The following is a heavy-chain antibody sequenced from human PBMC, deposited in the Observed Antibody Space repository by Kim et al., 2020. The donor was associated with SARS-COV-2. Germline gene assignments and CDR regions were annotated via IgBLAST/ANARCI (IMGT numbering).Heavy chain of an antibody. D-gene: IGHD2-2*01. CDR2: IDPSDSYT. J-gene: IGHJ6*02. Sequence: GESLKISCKGSGYSFTSYWISWVRQMPGKGLEWMGRIDPSDSYTNYSPSFQGHVTISADKSISTAYLQWSSLKASDTAMYYCSRHQESLTHIYYYYYGMDVWGQGTTVTVSS. V-gene: IGHV5-10-1*01. CDR1: GYSFTSYW. CDR3: SRHQESLTHIYYYYYGMDV.